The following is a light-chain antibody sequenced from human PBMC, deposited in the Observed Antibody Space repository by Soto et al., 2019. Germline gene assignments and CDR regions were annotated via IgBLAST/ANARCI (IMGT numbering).Light chain of an antibody. CDR1: QSVRRY. CDR2: GAS. V-gene: IGKV3-20*01. J-gene: IGKJ5*01. Sequence: EIVLTQSPATLSLSPGDRSTLSCRASQSVRRYLAWYQQKPGKAPSLLIYGASRRATGIPERLSGSGYGTDFTITISRLETEDFAVYYCQQYDSSPITFGQGTRLEIK. CDR3: QQYDSSPIT.